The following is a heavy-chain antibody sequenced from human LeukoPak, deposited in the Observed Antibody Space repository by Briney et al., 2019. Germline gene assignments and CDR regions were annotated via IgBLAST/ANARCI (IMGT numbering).Heavy chain of an antibody. D-gene: IGHD4-23*01. CDR2: IYYSGTT. CDR3: ATLIRGGFYMDV. Sequence: SETLSLTCTVSGGSISTSGYYWGWIRQPPGKGLEWIGIIYYSGTTYYNQSLKSRVTISVDTSKNQFSLTVNSVTAADTAVYYYATLIRGGFYMDVWGKGTTVTVSS. V-gene: IGHV4-39*01. J-gene: IGHJ6*03. CDR1: GGSISTSGYY.